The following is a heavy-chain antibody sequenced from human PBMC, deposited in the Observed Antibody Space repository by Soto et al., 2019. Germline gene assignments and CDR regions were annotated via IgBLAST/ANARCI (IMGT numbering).Heavy chain of an antibody. CDR1: GFTFSSYA. J-gene: IGHJ4*02. CDR3: ERDDERWSDCDRGY. Sequence: GGSLRLSCAASGFTFSSYAMSWVRQAPGKGLEWVSAVGTGGTAYYADSVKGRFTTSRDNSKNTMYLQMNSLRVEDTAVYYCERDDERWSDCDRGYWGQGVLVNVSS. CDR2: VGTGGTA. D-gene: IGHD2-21*01. V-gene: IGHV3-23*01.